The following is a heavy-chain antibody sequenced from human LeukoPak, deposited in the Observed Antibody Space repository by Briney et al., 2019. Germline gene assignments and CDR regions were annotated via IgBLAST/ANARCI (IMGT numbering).Heavy chain of an antibody. Sequence: ASVKVSCTASGGTFSSYAISWVRQAPGQGLEWVGGIIPIFGTANYAQKFQGRVTITTDESTSTAYMELSSLRYEDTAVYYCARDRSGVDAFDIWGQGTMVTVSS. V-gene: IGHV1-69*05. J-gene: IGHJ3*02. CDR2: IIPIFGTA. CDR1: GGTFSSYA. CDR3: ARDRSGVDAFDI. D-gene: IGHD6-25*01.